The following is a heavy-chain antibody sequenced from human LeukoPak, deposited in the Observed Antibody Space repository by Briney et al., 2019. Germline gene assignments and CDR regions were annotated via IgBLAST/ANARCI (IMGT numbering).Heavy chain of an antibody. Sequence: GGSLRLSCAASGFTFSSYAMSWVRPAPGKGLEWVSAIIGSGGSTYYADAVKGRFTIPRDNSKNTLYLQMNSLRAEDTAVYYCAKLDSSSWYYYWGQGTLVTVSS. J-gene: IGHJ4*02. D-gene: IGHD6-13*01. CDR1: GFTFSSYA. CDR3: AKLDSSSWYYY. CDR2: IIGSGGST. V-gene: IGHV3-23*01.